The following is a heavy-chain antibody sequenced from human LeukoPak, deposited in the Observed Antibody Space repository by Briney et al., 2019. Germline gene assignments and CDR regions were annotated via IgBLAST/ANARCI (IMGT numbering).Heavy chain of an antibody. J-gene: IGHJ4*02. CDR3: ARQCLDSSGWCKFDY. Sequence: ASVKVSCKASGYTFTGYYMHWVRQAPGQGLEWMGWINPNSGGTNYAQKFQGRVTMTRDTSISTAYMELSRLRSDDTAVYYCARQCLDSSGWCKFDYWGQGTLVTVSS. CDR2: INPNSGGT. CDR1: GYTFTGYY. D-gene: IGHD6-19*01. V-gene: IGHV1-2*02.